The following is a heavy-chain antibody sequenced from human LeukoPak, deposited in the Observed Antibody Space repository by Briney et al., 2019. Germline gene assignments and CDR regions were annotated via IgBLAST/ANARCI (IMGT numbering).Heavy chain of an antibody. CDR3: ARNGTVMVSGTKFNYFDY. Sequence: PSETLSLTCTVSGDSISSSSYYRGWIRQPPGKGLEWIGSIYHSGSTHYNPSLKSRLTIFVDTSKNQFSLKVTSVTAAGTAVYYCARNGTVMVSGTKFNYFDYWGQGTLVTVSS. D-gene: IGHD2-21*02. V-gene: IGHV4-39*01. CDR2: IYHSGST. J-gene: IGHJ4*02. CDR1: GDSISSSSYY.